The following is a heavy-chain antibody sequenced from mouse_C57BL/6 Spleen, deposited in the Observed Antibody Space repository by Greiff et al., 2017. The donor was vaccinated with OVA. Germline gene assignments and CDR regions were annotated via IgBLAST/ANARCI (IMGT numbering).Heavy chain of an antibody. CDR1: GYTFTSYW. D-gene: IGHD3-2*02. Sequence: QVQLQQPGAELVMPGASVKLSCKASGYTFTSYWMHWVKQRPGQGLEWIGEIDPSDSYTNYNQKFKGKSTLTVDKSSSTAYMQLSSLTSEDSAVYYCARVPDSSGTWFAYWGQGTLVTVSA. J-gene: IGHJ3*01. CDR3: ARVPDSSGTWFAY. CDR2: IDPSDSYT. V-gene: IGHV1-69*01.